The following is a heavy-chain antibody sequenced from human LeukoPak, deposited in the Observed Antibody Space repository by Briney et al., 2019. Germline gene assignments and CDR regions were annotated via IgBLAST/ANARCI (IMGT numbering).Heavy chain of an antibody. CDR3: ARVAVVITDYYGMDV. D-gene: IGHD3-22*01. V-gene: IGHV1-69*13. CDR2: IIPIFGAA. Sequence: SVKVSCKASGGTFSSYAISWVRQAPGQGLEWMGGIIPIFGAANYAQKFQGRVTITADESTSTAYMELSSLRSEDTAVYYCARVAVVITDYYGMDVWGQGTTVTVSS. CDR1: GGTFSSYA. J-gene: IGHJ6*02.